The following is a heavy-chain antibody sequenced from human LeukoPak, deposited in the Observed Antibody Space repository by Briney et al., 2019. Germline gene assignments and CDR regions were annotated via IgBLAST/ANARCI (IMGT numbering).Heavy chain of an antibody. CDR2: INHSGST. Sequence: SETLSLTCAVYGGSFSDYYWSWIRQPPGKGLEWIGEINHSGSTNYNPSLKSRVTISVDTSKNQFSLKLSSVTAADTAVYYCAGSVAARLDYWGQGTLVTVSS. CDR1: GGSFSDYY. D-gene: IGHD6-6*01. CDR3: AGSVAARLDY. J-gene: IGHJ4*02. V-gene: IGHV4-34*01.